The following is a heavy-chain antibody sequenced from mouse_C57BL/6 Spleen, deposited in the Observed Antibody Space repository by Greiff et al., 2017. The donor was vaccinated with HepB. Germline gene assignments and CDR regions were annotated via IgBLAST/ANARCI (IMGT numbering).Heavy chain of an antibody. CDR3: ARDITTVGGDY. D-gene: IGHD1-1*01. Sequence: DVMLVESGGGLVKPGGSLKLSCAASGFTFSDYGMHWVRQAPEKGLEWVAYISSGSSTIYYADTVKGRFTISRDNAKNTLFLQMTSLRSEDTAMYYCARDITTVGGDYWGQGTTLTVSS. J-gene: IGHJ2*01. CDR1: GFTFSDYG. V-gene: IGHV5-17*01. CDR2: ISSGSSTI.